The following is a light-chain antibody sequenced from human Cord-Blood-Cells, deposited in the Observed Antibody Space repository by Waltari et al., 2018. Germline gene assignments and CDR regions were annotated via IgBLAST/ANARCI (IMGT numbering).Light chain of an antibody. Sequence: SYELTQPPSVSVSPGQTASITCSGAKLGDKYACWYQQKPGQSPVLVIYQDSKRPSGIPGRFSGSNSVNTATLTISGTQAMDEADYYCQAWDSSTVVFGGGTKLTVL. CDR1: KLGDKY. CDR2: QDS. CDR3: QAWDSSTVV. V-gene: IGLV3-1*01. J-gene: IGLJ2*01.